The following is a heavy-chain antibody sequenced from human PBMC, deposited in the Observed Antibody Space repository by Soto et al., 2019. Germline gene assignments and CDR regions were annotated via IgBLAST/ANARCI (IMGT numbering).Heavy chain of an antibody. J-gene: IGHJ4*02. CDR1: GFTFSRAW. CDR3: TTGAVATTRKLDDY. Sequence: EVQLVESGGALVKPGGSLRLSCAASGFTFSRAWMHWVRQAPGKGLEWVGLIKSTADGGTTNYGAPVKGRFTVSRDDSRNTLFLQMNCLETEDSAVYYCTTGAVATTRKLDDYWGQGTLVTVSS. V-gene: IGHV3-15*07. CDR2: IKSTADGGTT. D-gene: IGHD5-12*01.